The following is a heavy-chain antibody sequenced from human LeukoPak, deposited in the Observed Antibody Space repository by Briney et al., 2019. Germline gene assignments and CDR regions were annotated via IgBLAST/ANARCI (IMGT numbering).Heavy chain of an antibody. CDR3: TRDRETGEYYHYGMDV. Sequence: GGSLRLSCAASGFTFSSYAMHWVRQAPGKGLEWVAVISYDGSNKYYADSVKGRFTISRDNSKNTLYLQMNSLRAEDTAVYYCTRDRETGEYYHYGMDVWGQGTTVTVSS. CDR1: GFTFSSYA. D-gene: IGHD3-10*01. CDR2: ISYDGSNK. V-gene: IGHV3-30-3*01. J-gene: IGHJ6*02.